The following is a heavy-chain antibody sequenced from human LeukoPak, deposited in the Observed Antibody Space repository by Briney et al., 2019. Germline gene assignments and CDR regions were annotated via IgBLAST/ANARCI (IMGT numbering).Heavy chain of an antibody. CDR2: IYTSGRT. CDR1: GGSINSYY. V-gene: IGHV4-4*07. D-gene: IGHD3-9*01. CDR3: ARDPNYDILTGYYTDY. J-gene: IGHJ4*02. Sequence: SETLSLTCTVSGGSINSYYWSWIRQPAGKGLEWIGHIYTSGRTTYNPSLKSRVTMSVDTSKNQLSLKLTSVTAADTAVYYCARDPNYDILTGYYTDYWGQGTLVTVSS.